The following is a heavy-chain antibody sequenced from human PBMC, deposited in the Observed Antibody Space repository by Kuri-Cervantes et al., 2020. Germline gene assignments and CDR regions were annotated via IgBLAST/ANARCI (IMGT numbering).Heavy chain of an antibody. D-gene: IGHD5-12*01. V-gene: IGHV3-23*01. CDR3: ARMAYSGYDTFDY. CDR2: ISGSGGST. Sequence: GGSLRLSCAASGFTFSSYWMHWVRQAPGKGLEWVSAISGSGGSTYYADSVKGRFTISRDNSKNTLYLQMNSLRAEDTAVYYCARMAYSGYDTFDYWGQGTLVTVSS. CDR1: GFTFSSYW. J-gene: IGHJ4*02.